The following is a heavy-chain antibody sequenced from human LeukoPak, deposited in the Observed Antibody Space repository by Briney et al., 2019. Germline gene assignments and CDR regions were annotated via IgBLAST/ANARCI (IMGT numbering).Heavy chain of an antibody. J-gene: IGHJ4*02. CDR2: IYYSGSI. CDR1: GGSISSSSYY. V-gene: IGHV4-39*07. Sequence: SETLSLTCTVSGGSISSSSYYWGWIRQPPGKGLEWIGSIYYSGSIYYNPSLKSRVTISVDTSKNQFSLKLSSVTAADTAVYYCARDRAAAGTPSFFDYWGQGTLVTVSS. D-gene: IGHD6-13*01. CDR3: ARDRAAAGTPSFFDY.